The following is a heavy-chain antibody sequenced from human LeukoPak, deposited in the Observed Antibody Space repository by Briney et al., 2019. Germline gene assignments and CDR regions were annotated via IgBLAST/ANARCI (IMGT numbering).Heavy chain of an antibody. CDR1: GFTFSSYA. CDR2: ISYDGSNK. CDR3: ARDLSHTFDY. V-gene: IGHV3-30*04. Sequence: GGSLRLSCAASGFTFSSYAMHWVRQAPGKGLEWVAVISYDGSNKYYADSVKGRFTISRDNSKNTLFLQMNSLRAEDTAVYYCARDLSHTFDYWGQGTLVTVSS. J-gene: IGHJ4*02.